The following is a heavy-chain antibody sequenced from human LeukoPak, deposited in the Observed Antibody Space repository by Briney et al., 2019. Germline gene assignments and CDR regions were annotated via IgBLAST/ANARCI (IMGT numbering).Heavy chain of an antibody. CDR3: AHIPSSSDY. V-gene: IGHV3-30*03. D-gene: IGHD6-6*01. Sequence: GGSLRLSCAASGFTLSSYGMHWVRQAPGKGLEWVAVISYDGSNKYYADSVKGRFTISRDNSKNTLYLQMNSLRAEDTAVYYCAHIPSSSDYWGQGTLVTVSS. CDR2: ISYDGSNK. CDR1: GFTLSSYG. J-gene: IGHJ4*02.